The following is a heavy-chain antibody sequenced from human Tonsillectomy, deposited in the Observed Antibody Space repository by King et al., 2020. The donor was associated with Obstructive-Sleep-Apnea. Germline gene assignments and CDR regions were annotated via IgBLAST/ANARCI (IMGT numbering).Heavy chain of an antibody. V-gene: IGHV3-30*04. J-gene: IGHJ6*02. D-gene: IGHD5-24*01. CDR3: ARDYNYNDNSILYAMDV. CDR1: GFAFSFYT. CDR2: ISYDGTNN. Sequence: VQLVESGGGVVQPGRSLRLSCAASGFAFSFYTMYWVRQAPGKGLEWVALISYDGTNNYYGDSVKGRFTISRHNYKDRLYLQMNSLRVEDTAVYFCARDYNYNDNSILYAMDVWGQGTTVTVSS.